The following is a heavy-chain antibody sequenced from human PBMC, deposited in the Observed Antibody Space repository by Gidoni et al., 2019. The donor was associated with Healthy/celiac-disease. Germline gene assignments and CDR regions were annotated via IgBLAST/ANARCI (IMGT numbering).Heavy chain of an antibody. CDR2: IYSGGSP. Sequence: EVQLVESGGGLVQPGGSLRLSCAASGFTVSSNYMSWVRQAPGKGLEWVSVIYSGGSPDSAHSVKVRFTISRHNSKNTLYLQMNSLRAEDTAVYYCARMLAVAGHFDYWGQGTLVTVSS. D-gene: IGHD6-19*01. J-gene: IGHJ4*02. V-gene: IGHV3-53*04. CDR1: GFTVSSNY. CDR3: ARMLAVAGHFDY.